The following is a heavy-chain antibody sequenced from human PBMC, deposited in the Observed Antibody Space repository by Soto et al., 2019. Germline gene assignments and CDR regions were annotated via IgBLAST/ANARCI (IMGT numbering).Heavy chain of an antibody. CDR2: INPSGGST. V-gene: IGHV1-46*01. Sequence: GASVKVSCKASGYTFTSYYMHWVRQAPGQGLEWMGIINPSGGSTNYAQKLQGRVTMTTDTSTSTAYMELRSLRSDDTAVYYCARLSSSGYYYYYYGMDVWGQGTTVTVPS. D-gene: IGHD3-22*01. CDR1: GYTFTSYY. CDR3: ARLSSSGYYYYYYGMDV. J-gene: IGHJ6*02.